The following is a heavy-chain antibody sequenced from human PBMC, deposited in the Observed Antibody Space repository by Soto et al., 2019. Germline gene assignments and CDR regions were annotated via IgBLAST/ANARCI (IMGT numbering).Heavy chain of an antibody. CDR2: ISGSGGST. CDR3: AKEMGITIFGVVIPYALDV. D-gene: IGHD3-3*01. CDR1: GFTFSSYA. V-gene: IGHV3-23*01. Sequence: PGGSLRPSCAASGFTFSSYAMRWVRQAPGKGLEWVSAISGSGGSTYYADSVKGRFTISRDNSKNTLYLQMNSLRAEDTAVYYCAKEMGITIFGVVIPYALDVWGQGTTVTVSS. J-gene: IGHJ6*02.